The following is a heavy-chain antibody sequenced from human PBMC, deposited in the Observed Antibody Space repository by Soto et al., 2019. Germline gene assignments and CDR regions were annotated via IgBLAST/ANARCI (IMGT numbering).Heavy chain of an antibody. CDR3: ARNPDSGWIDY. CDR1: GGSISSYY. Sequence: SETLSLTCTVSGGSISSYYWSWIRQPPGKGLEWIGYIYYSGSTNYNPSLKSRVTISVDTSKNQFSLKLSSVTAADTAVYYCARNPDSGWIDYWGQGTLVTVSS. J-gene: IGHJ4*02. CDR2: IYYSGST. D-gene: IGHD5-12*01. V-gene: IGHV4-59*01.